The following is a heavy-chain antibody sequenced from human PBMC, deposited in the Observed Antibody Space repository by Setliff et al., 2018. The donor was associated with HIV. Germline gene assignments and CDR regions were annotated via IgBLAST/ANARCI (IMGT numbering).Heavy chain of an antibody. J-gene: IGHJ4*02. CDR1: GGSLTSSSYY. CDR3: ARDPYYDILTGFDY. Sequence: SETLSLTCTVSGGSLTSSSYYWGWIRQPPGKGLEWLGLVYYRGITFYSPSLKSRVTISVDTSKNQFSLKLSSVTAADTAVYYCARDPYYDILTGFDYWGQGTLVTVSS. V-gene: IGHV4-39*07. D-gene: IGHD3-9*01. CDR2: VYYRGIT.